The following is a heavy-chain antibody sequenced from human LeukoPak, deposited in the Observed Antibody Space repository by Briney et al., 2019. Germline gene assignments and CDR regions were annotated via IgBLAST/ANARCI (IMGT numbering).Heavy chain of an antibody. D-gene: IGHD6-19*01. Sequence: GGSLRLSCAASGFTVSSNYMSWVRQAPGKGLEWVSVIYSGGSTYCADSVKGRFTISRDNSKNTLYLQMNSLRAEDTAVYYCARDRAAVAYWYFDLWGRGTLVTVSS. J-gene: IGHJ2*01. CDR1: GFTVSSNY. CDR2: IYSGGST. CDR3: ARDRAAVAYWYFDL. V-gene: IGHV3-53*01.